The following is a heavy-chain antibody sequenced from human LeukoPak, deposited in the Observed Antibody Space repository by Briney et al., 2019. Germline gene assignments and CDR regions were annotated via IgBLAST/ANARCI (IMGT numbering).Heavy chain of an antibody. CDR2: IIPILGIA. CDR1: GGTFSSYA. V-gene: IGHV1-69*04. J-gene: IGHJ4*02. CDR3: ARDEVPRVVSHEDY. D-gene: IGHD3-3*01. Sequence: GSSVKVSCKASGGTFSSYAISWVRQAPGQGLEWMGRIIPILGIANYARKFQGRVTITADKSTSTAYMELSSLRSEDTAVYYCARDEVPRVVSHEDYWGQGTLVTVSS.